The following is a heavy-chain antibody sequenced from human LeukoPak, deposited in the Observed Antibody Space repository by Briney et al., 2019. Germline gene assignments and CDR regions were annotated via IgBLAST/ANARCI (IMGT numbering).Heavy chain of an antibody. V-gene: IGHV3-7*01. D-gene: IGHD2/OR15-2a*01. Sequence: GGSLRLSCAVSGITFSSFRKNWGRQGPGKGLGWVSNTKGDESERNYLDSLRGRFTTSRDNAKNSVFLQMNSLRAEDTAVYYCRIGHYGSNWGQGTLVTVSS. CDR1: GITFSSFR. CDR2: TKGDESER. J-gene: IGHJ4*02. CDR3: RIGHYGSN.